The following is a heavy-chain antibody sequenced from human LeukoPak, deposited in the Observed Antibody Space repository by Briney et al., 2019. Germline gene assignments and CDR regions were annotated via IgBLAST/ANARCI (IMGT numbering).Heavy chain of an antibody. D-gene: IGHD2-21*02. J-gene: IGHJ3*02. Sequence: GGSLRLSCAASGFTFSGSWMQWVRQAPGKGLVWVSRINTDGSITGYADPVKGRFTISRDNAKSTLYLQMHSLRAEDTAVYYCARDPAYCGGDCYSVYQDAFDIWGQGTRVTVSS. CDR3: ARDPAYCGGDCYSVYQDAFDI. V-gene: IGHV3-74*01. CDR1: GFTFSGSW. CDR2: INTDGSIT.